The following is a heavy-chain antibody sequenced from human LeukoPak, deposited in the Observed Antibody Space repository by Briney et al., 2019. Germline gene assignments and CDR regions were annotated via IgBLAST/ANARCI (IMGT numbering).Heavy chain of an antibody. D-gene: IGHD6-19*01. CDR1: GFTFSSYS. V-gene: IGHV3-21*01. Sequence: GGSPSPSCAASGFTFSSYSMNWVSQAPGKGLEWVSSISSSSSYIYYAVSVKCRYTISRDNAKNSLYLQMNSLRAEDTAVYYCARSVADTWNDYCGQRTLVTVSS. CDR3: ARSVADTWNDY. J-gene: IGHJ4*02. CDR2: ISSSSSYI.